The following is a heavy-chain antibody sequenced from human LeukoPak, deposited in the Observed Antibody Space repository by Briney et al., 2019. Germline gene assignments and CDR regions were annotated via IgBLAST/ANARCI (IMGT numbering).Heavy chain of an antibody. CDR1: GYTFRDYS. J-gene: IGHJ3*02. CDR3: VSGNDPDYLCGTYRLDAFGI. CDR2: ISRTSSYI. Sequence: PGGSLSLSCAASGYTFRDYSVNWVRQVPGKGLEWVSSISRTSSYIYYAGSVKGRFTISRDNAKNSLFLQMNSLRDEDTAVYYCVSGNDPDYLCGTYRLDAFGIWCQGTMVIVSS. D-gene: IGHD3-16*02. V-gene: IGHV3-21*01.